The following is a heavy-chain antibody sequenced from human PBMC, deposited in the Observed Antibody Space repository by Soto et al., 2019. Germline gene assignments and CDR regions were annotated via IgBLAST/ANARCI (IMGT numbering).Heavy chain of an antibody. D-gene: IGHD3-10*01. Sequence: GGSLRLSCAASGFTFSRYAMSWVRQAPGKGLKWVSAIIGSGGSTYYADSVKGRFTISRDNSKNTLDLQINSMRAEDTAVYYYAKDSYDSGRWDYYFGMDVWGQGTTVTVSS. CDR1: GFTFSRYA. CDR2: IIGSGGST. J-gene: IGHJ6*02. V-gene: IGHV3-23*01. CDR3: AKDSYDSGRWDYYFGMDV.